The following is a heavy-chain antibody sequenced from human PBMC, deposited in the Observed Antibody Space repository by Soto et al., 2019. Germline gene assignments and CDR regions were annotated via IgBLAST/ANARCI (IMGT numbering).Heavy chain of an antibody. D-gene: IGHD3-9*01. J-gene: IGHJ6*02. CDR3: AREWTYYDILTGYPYYGMDV. Sequence: PGGSLRLSCAASGFTFSSYAMHWVRQAPGKGLEWVAVISYDGSNKYYADSVKGRFTISRDNSKNTLYLQMNSLRAEDTAVYYCAREWTYYDILTGYPYYGMDVWGQGTTVTVSS. CDR1: GFTFSSYA. V-gene: IGHV3-30-3*01. CDR2: ISYDGSNK.